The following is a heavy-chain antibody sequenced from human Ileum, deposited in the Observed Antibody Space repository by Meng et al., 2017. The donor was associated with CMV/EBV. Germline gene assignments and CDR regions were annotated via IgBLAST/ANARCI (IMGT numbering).Heavy chain of an antibody. CDR3: ALKTPGNWQPLDH. J-gene: IGHJ4*02. CDR1: GFSFTTTGMG. CDR2: IYWDDDK. D-gene: IGHD1-1*01. Sequence: TFSGFSFTTTGMGVGWVRQPPGKVLEWLALIYWDDDKRYRSSLRNRLTIISDISKGHVVLTMTNMDPDDTATYYCALKTPGNWQPLDHWGPGVLVTVSS. V-gene: IGHV2-5*02.